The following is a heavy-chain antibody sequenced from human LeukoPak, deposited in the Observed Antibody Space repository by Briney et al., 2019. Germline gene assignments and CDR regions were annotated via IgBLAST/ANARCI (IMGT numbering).Heavy chain of an antibody. V-gene: IGHV3-23*01. D-gene: IGHD6-6*01. J-gene: IGHJ4*02. CDR1: GFTFSSYA. CDR3: ARDGVYSSSSPDY. Sequence: GGSLRLSCAASGFTFSSYAMNWVRQAPGKGLEWASGISGRGDSTYYADSVKGRFTISRDNAKNSLYLQMNSLRAEDTAVYYCARDGVYSSSSPDYWGQGTLVTVSS. CDR2: ISGRGDST.